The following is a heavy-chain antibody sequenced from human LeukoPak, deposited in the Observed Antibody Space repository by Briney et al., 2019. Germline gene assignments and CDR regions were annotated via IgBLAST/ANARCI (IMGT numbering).Heavy chain of an antibody. V-gene: IGHV3-23*01. Sequence: GGSLRLSCAASGFTFSSYAMSWVRQAPGKGLEWVSAISGSGGSTYYADSVKGRFTISRDNSKNTLYLQMNSLRAEDTAVYYCAKVGDYDILTGLTQDAFDIWGQGTMVTVSS. CDR3: AKVGDYDILTGLTQDAFDI. CDR2: ISGSGGST. D-gene: IGHD3-9*01. J-gene: IGHJ3*02. CDR1: GFTFSSYA.